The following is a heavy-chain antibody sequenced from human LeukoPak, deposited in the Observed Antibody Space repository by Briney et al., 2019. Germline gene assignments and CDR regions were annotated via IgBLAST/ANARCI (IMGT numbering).Heavy chain of an antibody. Sequence: GGSLRLFCAASGFTFSSYAMSGVRQAPGKGLEWVSTISGSGGFTYYADSVKGRFTISRDNSKNTLYLQMNSLRAEDTAVYYCSKTLAAAGPSYFDYWGQGTLVTVSS. CDR3: SKTLAAAGPSYFDY. CDR1: GFTFSSYA. V-gene: IGHV3-23*01. J-gene: IGHJ4*02. CDR2: ISGSGGFT. D-gene: IGHD6-13*01.